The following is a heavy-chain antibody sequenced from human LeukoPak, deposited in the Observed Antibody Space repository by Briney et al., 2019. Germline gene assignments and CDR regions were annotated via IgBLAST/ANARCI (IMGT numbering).Heavy chain of an antibody. CDR2: ISTNGDRT. D-gene: IGHD6-19*01. Sequence: GGSLRLSYAASGFTFSNSAMYWVRQAPGKGLEFVSVISTNGDRTYYADSVKGRFTISRDNSKNTLYLQMGSLRADDMAVYYCARGVAISSSGWYDTFDYWGQGALVTISS. J-gene: IGHJ4*02. V-gene: IGHV3-64*02. CDR1: GFTFSNSA. CDR3: ARGVAISSSGWYDTFDY.